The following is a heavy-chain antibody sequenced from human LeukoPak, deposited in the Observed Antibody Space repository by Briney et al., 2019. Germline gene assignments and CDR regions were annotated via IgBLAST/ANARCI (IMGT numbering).Heavy chain of an antibody. CDR1: GFAFSYYA. CDR3: ARELFSSGSCPDG. V-gene: IGHV3-33*01. Sequence: GGSLRLSCSASGFAFSYYAIPWVRQAPGKGLEWVALIWSDGSNKYYADSVKGRITISRDNSKNTVYLQMNSLRAEDTAVYYCARELFSSGSCPDGWGQGTLVTVSS. D-gene: IGHD3-10*01. CDR2: IWSDGSNK. J-gene: IGHJ4*02.